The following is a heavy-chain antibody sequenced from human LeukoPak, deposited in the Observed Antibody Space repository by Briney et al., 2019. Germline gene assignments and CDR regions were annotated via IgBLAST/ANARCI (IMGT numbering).Heavy chain of an antibody. Sequence: ASVKVSCKPSGYTFTSYYMHWVRQAPGQGVEWMGIINHSGGSTSYAQKFQGRVTMTRDTSTSTVYMELSSLRSEDTAVYYCASGASADYDILTGYLDYWGQGTLVTVSS. V-gene: IGHV1-46*01. CDR2: INHSGGST. CDR3: ASGASADYDILTGYLDY. J-gene: IGHJ4*02. CDR1: GYTFTSYY. D-gene: IGHD3-9*01.